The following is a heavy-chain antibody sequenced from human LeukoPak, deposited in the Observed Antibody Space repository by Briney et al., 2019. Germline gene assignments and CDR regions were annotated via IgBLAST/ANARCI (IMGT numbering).Heavy chain of an antibody. V-gene: IGHV3-21*04. J-gene: IGHJ5*02. CDR3: ARCALIFAAGFDP. CDR2: ISSTSSYI. D-gene: IGHD3/OR15-3a*01. CDR1: GFTFSTYS. Sequence: GGSLRLSCAASGFTFSTYSMNWVRQAPGKGLEWVSYISSTSSYIYYADSVKGRFTISGDNAKNSLYLQMNSLRAEDTAVYYCARCALIFAAGFDPWGQGTLVTVSS.